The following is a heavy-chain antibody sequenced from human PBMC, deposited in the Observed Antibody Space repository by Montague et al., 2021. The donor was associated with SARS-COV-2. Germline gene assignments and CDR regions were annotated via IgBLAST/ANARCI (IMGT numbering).Heavy chain of an antibody. D-gene: IGHD5-12*01. Sequence: SETLSLTCTVSGGSISSYYWSWIRQSPVKGLEWIGYIYYTGSTNYNPSLKGRVTMSVDTSKNQFSLKLSSVTAADTAVYYCARGGATGYGMDVWGQGTAVTVSS. CDR1: GGSISSYY. V-gene: IGHV4-59*01. J-gene: IGHJ6*02. CDR3: ARGGATGYGMDV. CDR2: IYYTGST.